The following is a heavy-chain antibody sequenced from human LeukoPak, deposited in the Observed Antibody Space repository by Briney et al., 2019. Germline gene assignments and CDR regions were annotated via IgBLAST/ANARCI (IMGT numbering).Heavy chain of an antibody. V-gene: IGHV3-66*04. CDR3: ARLGSPPGSDYYHFDY. Sequence: PGGSLRLSCAASGFNVSSNYMTWVRQAPGKGLEWVSVIYSGGRPYYADSVKGRFTISRDNSKNTLYLQMNSLRAEDTAAYYCARLGSPPGSDYYHFDYWGQGTLVTVSS. CDR1: GFNVSSNY. D-gene: IGHD3-22*01. J-gene: IGHJ4*02. CDR2: IYSGGRP.